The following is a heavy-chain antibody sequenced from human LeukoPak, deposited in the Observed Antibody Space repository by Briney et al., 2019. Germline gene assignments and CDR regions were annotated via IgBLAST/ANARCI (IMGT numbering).Heavy chain of an antibody. D-gene: IGHD3-3*01. J-gene: IGHJ6*02. V-gene: IGHV3-48*03. CDR2: ISSSGSSI. CDR3: ARGGPYYDFWSGYYGPYYYYGMDV. Sequence: GGSLRLSCAASGFTFSSYEMNWVRQAPGKGLEWVSYISSSGSSIFYADSVKGRFTISRDNAKNSLYLQMNSLRAEDTAVYYCARGGPYYDFWSGYYGPYYYYGMDVWGQGTTVTVSS. CDR1: GFTFSSYE.